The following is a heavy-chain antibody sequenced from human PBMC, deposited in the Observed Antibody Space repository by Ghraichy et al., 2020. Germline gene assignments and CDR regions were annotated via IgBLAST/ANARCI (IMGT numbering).Heavy chain of an antibody. CDR3: TIRWSTGRDFYPGAY. V-gene: IGHV3-15*01. D-gene: IGHD5-24*01. J-gene: IGHJ4*02. CDR2: IKSKIDGGAT. CDR1: GFTFRNAW. Sequence: GGSLRLSCAASGFTFRNAWMSWVRQAPGKGLEWVGRIKSKIDGGATDYAAAVKGRFTISRDDSKNTLYLQMISLKAEDTAVYYCTIRWSTGRDFYPGAYWGQGTLVTVSS.